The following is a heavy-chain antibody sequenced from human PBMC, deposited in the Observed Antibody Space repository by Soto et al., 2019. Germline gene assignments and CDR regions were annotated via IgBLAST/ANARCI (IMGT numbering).Heavy chain of an antibody. Sequence: GGSLRLSCAASGFTFTRYSMNWVRQAPGKGLEWVSSISSTTNYIYYGDSMKGRFTISRDNAKNSLYLEMNSLRAEDTAVYYCPRQSEDLTSNFDYWGQGTLVTVYS. V-gene: IGHV3-21*06. CDR3: PRQSEDLTSNFDY. CDR2: ISSTTNYI. D-gene: IGHD7-27*01. CDR1: GFTFTRYS. J-gene: IGHJ4*02.